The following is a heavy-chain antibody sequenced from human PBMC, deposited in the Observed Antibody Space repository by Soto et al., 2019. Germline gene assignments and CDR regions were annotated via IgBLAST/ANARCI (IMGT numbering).Heavy chain of an antibody. CDR1: GFTFSSYA. J-gene: IGHJ6*02. D-gene: IGHD2-15*01. V-gene: IGHV3-30-3*01. CDR3: ARDRSPVVAARMDV. Sequence: GGSLRLSCAASGFTFSSYAMHWVRQAPGKGLEWVAVISYDGSNKYYADSVKGRFTISRDNSKNTLYLQMNSLRAEDTAVYYCARDRSPVVAARMDVWGQGTTVTVSS. CDR2: ISYDGSNK.